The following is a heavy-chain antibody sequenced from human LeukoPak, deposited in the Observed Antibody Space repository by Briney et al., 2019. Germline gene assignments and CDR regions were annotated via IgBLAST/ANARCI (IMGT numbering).Heavy chain of an antibody. CDR2: INPNSGGT. V-gene: IGHV1-2*02. CDR3: ARDILTGYPYWYFDL. D-gene: IGHD3-9*01. Sequence: ASVKVSCKASGYTFTGYYMHWVRQAPGQGLEWMGWINPNSGGTNYARKFQGRVTMTRDRSISTAYMELSRLRSDDTAVYYCARDILTGYPYWYFDLWGRGTLVTVSS. CDR1: GYTFTGYY. J-gene: IGHJ2*01.